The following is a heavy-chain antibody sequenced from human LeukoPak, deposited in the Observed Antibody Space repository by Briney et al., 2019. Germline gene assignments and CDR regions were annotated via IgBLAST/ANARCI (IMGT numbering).Heavy chain of an antibody. V-gene: IGHV1-18*01. CDR3: ARDSLGRVGATASRRAFDI. Sequence: ASVKVSCKASGYTFTSCGISWVRQAPGQGLEWMGWISAYNGNTNYAQKLQGRVTMTTDTSTSTAYMELRSLRSDDTAVYYCARDSLGRVGATASRRAFDIWGQGTMVTVSS. CDR1: GYTFTSCG. D-gene: IGHD1-26*01. CDR2: ISAYNGNT. J-gene: IGHJ3*02.